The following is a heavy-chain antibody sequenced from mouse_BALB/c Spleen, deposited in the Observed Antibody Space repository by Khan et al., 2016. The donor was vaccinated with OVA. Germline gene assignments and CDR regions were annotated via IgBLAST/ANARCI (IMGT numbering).Heavy chain of an antibody. V-gene: IGHV2-3*01. CDR1: GFSLTSYG. J-gene: IGHJ3*01. D-gene: IGHD1-1*01. CDR3: ALYYDGRAWFAY. Sequence: VQLKESGPGLVAPSQSLSITCTVSGFSLTSYGVGWVRQPPGKGLEWLGVIWGDGSTNYHSALISRLNINKDNSKSQVFLILNSLQTDDTATYYCALYYDGRAWFAYWGQGTLVTVSA. CDR2: IWGDGST.